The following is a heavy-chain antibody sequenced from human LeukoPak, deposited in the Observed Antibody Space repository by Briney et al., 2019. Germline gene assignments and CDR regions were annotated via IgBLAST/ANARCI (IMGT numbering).Heavy chain of an antibody. D-gene: IGHD1-1*01. CDR1: GGSISGYY. Sequence: SETLSLTCTVSGGSISGYYWSWIRQPPGKGLEWIGHIYGSGSTNYNPSLKSRVTLSVDTSKNQFSLKLSSVTAADTAVYYCAREGTSGTHLNWFDPWGQGTLVTVSS. CDR2: IYGSGST. J-gene: IGHJ5*02. V-gene: IGHV4-59*01. CDR3: AREGTSGTHLNWFDP.